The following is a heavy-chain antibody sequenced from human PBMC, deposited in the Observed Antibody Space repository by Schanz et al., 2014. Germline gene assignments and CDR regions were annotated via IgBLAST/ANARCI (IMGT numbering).Heavy chain of an antibody. CDR2: ISGSGGST. CDR3: AKGRFGELSAFDI. J-gene: IGHJ3*02. Sequence: EVQLLESGGGLVQPGGSLRLSCAASGFTFSSYAMSWVRQAPGKGLEWVSDISGSGGSTYYADSVKGRFTISRDNSKNKLYLQMNSLRAEDTAVYYCAKGRFGELSAFDIWGQGTMVTVSS. V-gene: IGHV3-23*01. CDR1: GFTFSSYA. D-gene: IGHD3-10*01.